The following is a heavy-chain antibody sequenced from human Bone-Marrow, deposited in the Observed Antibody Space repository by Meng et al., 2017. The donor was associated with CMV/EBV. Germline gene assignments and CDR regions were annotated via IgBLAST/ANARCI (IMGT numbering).Heavy chain of an antibody. Sequence: GESLKISCAASGFTFSSYAMHWVRQAPGKGLEWVAVISYDGSNKYYADSVKGRFTISRDNSKNTLYLQMNSLRAEDTAVYYCARAKGRFLEWLPLDFELWGQGTLVTRLL. J-gene: IGHJ5*02. V-gene: IGHV3-30-3*01. CDR1: GFTFSSYA. CDR3: ARAKGRFLEWLPLDFEL. D-gene: IGHD3-3*01. CDR2: ISYDGSNK.